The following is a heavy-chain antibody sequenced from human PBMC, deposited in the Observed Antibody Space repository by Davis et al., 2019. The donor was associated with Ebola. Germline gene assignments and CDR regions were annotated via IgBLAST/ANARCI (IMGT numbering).Heavy chain of an antibody. CDR3: AREGCSGGSCYGWFDP. CDR2: IIPIFGTA. V-gene: IGHV1-69*13. CDR1: GGTFSSYA. Sequence: SVKVSCKASGGTFSSYAISWVRQAPGQGLEWMGGIIPIFGTANYAQKFQGRVTITADESTSTAYMELSSLRSEDTAVYYCAREGCSGGSCYGWFDPWGQGTLVTVSS. D-gene: IGHD2-15*01. J-gene: IGHJ5*02.